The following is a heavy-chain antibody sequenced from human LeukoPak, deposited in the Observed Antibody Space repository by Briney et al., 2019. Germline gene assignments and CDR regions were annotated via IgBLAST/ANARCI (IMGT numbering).Heavy chain of an antibody. J-gene: IGHJ4*02. CDR3: AAAYCGGDCYSALDY. CDR2: IHYSGNT. D-gene: IGHD2-21*02. V-gene: IGHV4-59*01. Sequence: PSETLSLTCTVSGGSISSYYWSWIRQPPGKGLEWIGYIHYSGNTNYNPSLKSRVTISVDTSKNQFSLKMSSVTAADTAVYYCAAAYCGGDCYSALDYWGQGTLVTVSS. CDR1: GGSISSYY.